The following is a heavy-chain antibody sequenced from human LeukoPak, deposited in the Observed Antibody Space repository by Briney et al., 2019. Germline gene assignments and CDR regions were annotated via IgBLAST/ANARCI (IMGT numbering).Heavy chain of an antibody. CDR1: GGSISSSSYY. Sequence: PSETLSLTCTVSGGSISSSSYYWGWIRQPPGKGLEWIGSIYYSGSTYYNPSLKSRVTISVDTSKNQFSLKLSSVTAADTAVYYCARGLYSGSYSIGGNDYWGQGTLVTVSS. CDR2: IYYSGST. CDR3: ARGLYSGSYSIGGNDY. J-gene: IGHJ4*02. V-gene: IGHV4-39*07. D-gene: IGHD1-26*01.